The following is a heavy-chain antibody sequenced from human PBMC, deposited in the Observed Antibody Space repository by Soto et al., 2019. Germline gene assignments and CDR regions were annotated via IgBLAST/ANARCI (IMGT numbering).Heavy chain of an antibody. CDR2: TRNKANSYTT. CDR3: ARHYYGMDV. Sequence: GGSLRLSCAASGFTFSDHYMDWVRQAPGKGLEWVGRTRNKANSYTTEYAASVKGRFTISRDDSKNSLYLQMNSLKTEDTAVYYCARHYYGMDVWGQGTTVTVS. J-gene: IGHJ6*02. V-gene: IGHV3-72*01. CDR1: GFTFSDHY.